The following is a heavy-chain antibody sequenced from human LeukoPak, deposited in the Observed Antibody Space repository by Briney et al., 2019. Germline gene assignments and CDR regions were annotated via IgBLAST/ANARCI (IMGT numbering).Heavy chain of an antibody. CDR2: ISSDGSST. CDR3: ATRYSSGWYPGGVDY. CDR1: GFTFSSYW. J-gene: IGHJ4*02. Sequence: GGSLRLSCAASGFTFSSYWMHWVRQAPGKGLVWVSRISSDGSSTGYADSVKGRFTISRDNAKNTLYLQMNSLRAEDTAVYYCATRYSSGWYPGGVDYWGQGTLVTVSS. V-gene: IGHV3-74*01. D-gene: IGHD6-19*01.